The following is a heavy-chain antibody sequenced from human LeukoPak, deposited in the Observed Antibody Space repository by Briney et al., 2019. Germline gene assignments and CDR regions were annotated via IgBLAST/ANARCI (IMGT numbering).Heavy chain of an antibody. CDR3: ARDRYCTNGVCYSNWFDP. J-gene: IGHJ5*02. V-gene: IGHV3-21*01. CDR2: ISNSSSYI. CDR1: GFTFSSYS. D-gene: IGHD2-8*01. Sequence: PGGSLRLSCTASGFTFSSYSMNWVRQAPGKGLEWVSSISNSSSYIYYADSVKGRFTISRDNAKNSLYLQMNSLRAEDTAVYYCARDRYCTNGVCYSNWFDPWGQGTLVTVSS.